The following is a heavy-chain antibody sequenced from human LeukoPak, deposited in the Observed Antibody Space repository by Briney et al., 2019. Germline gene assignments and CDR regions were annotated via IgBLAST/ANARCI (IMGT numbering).Heavy chain of an antibody. Sequence: GASVKVSCKASGYTFTGYYMHWVRQAPGQGLEWMGWINPNSGGTNYAQKFQGRVTMTRDTSISTAYMELSRLRSDDTAVYYCARDDPVGADYYYYGMDVWGQGTTVTVSS. V-gene: IGHV1-2*02. D-gene: IGHD1-26*01. CDR1: GYTFTGYY. CDR2: INPNSGGT. CDR3: ARDDPVGADYYYYGMDV. J-gene: IGHJ6*02.